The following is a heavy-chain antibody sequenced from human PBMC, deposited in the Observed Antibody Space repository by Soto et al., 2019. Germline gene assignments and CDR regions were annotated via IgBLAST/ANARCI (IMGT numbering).Heavy chain of an antibody. J-gene: IGHJ6*02. V-gene: IGHV3-23*01. Sequence: GGSLRLSRLASGFIFSSSAMNWVRQAPGKGLEWVSAISGSGGSIYYADSVKGRFTISRDNSKTTLYLQMDSLRAEDTAVYYCAKGGGDSLRYGMDVWGQGTTVTVSS. D-gene: IGHD2-21*02. CDR1: GFIFSSSA. CDR2: ISGSGGSI. CDR3: AKGGGDSLRYGMDV.